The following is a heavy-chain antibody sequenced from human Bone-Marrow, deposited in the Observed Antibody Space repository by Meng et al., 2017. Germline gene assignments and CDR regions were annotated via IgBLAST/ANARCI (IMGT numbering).Heavy chain of an antibody. Sequence: ASVKVSCKASGFTFTSSAVQWVRQARGQRLEWIGWMNPNSGNTGYAQKFQGRVTLSRNTSIATAYMEMSSLRPDDTAVYYGARRKGGSGTQPAYWGQGTLVTVSS. CDR2: MNPNSGNT. CDR1: GFTFTSSA. V-gene: IGHV1-8*02. D-gene: IGHD3-16*01. CDR3: ARRKGGSGTQPAY. J-gene: IGHJ4*02.